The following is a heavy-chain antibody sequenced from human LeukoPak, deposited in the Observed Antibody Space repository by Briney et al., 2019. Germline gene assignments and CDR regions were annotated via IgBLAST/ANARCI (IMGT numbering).Heavy chain of an antibody. J-gene: IGHJ3*02. Sequence: SDTLSLSCTVSGGSFSSSSYYWVWIRQRPGKGLVWIGSIYYSGSTYYDPSLKSRVTISVDTSKNQFSLKLSSVTAADTAVYYCARRNSEDAFDIWGQGTMVTVSS. CDR3: ARRNSEDAFDI. D-gene: IGHD1-7*01. V-gene: IGHV4-39*07. CDR2: IYYSGST. CDR1: GGSFSSSSYY.